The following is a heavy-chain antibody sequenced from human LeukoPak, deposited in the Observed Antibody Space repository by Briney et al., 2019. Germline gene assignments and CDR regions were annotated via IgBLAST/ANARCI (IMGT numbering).Heavy chain of an antibody. CDR2: MNPNSGNT. D-gene: IGHD6-6*01. Sequence: ASVKVSCKASGYTFTSYDINWVRQATGQGLEWMGWMNPNSGNTGYAQKFQGRVTMTRNTSISTAYMELSSLRSEDTAVYYCAIAARPSEYYFDYWGQGTLVTVSS. J-gene: IGHJ4*02. CDR1: GYTFTSYD. V-gene: IGHV1-8*01. CDR3: AIAARPSEYYFDY.